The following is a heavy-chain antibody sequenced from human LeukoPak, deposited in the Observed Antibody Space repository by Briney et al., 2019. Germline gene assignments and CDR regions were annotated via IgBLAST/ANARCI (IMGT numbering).Heavy chain of an antibody. V-gene: IGHV3-13*01. Sequence: GGSLRLSCAASGFTFSSYDMHWVRKATGKGLEWVSAIGTAGDTYYPGSVKGRFTISRENAKNSLYLQMNSLRAGDTAVYYCATLSDLYYYGMDVWGQGTTVTVSS. J-gene: IGHJ6*02. CDR3: ATLSDLYYYGMDV. CDR2: IGTAGDT. CDR1: GFTFSSYD.